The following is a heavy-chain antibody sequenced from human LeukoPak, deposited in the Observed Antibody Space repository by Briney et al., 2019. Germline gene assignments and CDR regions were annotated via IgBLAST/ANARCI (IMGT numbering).Heavy chain of an antibody. V-gene: IGHV3-23*01. J-gene: IGHJ4*02. CDR2: ISASGYST. CDR1: GFTFSSYA. Sequence: GGSLRPSCAASGFTFSSYAMSWVRQAPGKGLEWVSAISASGYSTYYADSVKGRFTISRDNSKKTLYLQMNSLRAEDTAIFYCAKDVYNWNFYFDYWGQGTPVTVSS. D-gene: IGHD1-7*01. CDR3: AKDVYNWNFYFDY.